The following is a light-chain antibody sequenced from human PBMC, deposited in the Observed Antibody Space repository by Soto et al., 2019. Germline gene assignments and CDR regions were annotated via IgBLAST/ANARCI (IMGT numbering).Light chain of an antibody. V-gene: IGKV1-39*01. CDR1: QDILKY. J-gene: IGKJ2*01. Sequence: IQMTQSPASLSASIGDQVTITCRASQDILKYVNWYQQKSGQAPKILIFATSSLERRVPTRFKGSGYGTSFSLTIDSLQPDDVATYFCPQSYNDPYTFGQGT. CDR3: PQSYNDPYT. CDR2: ATS.